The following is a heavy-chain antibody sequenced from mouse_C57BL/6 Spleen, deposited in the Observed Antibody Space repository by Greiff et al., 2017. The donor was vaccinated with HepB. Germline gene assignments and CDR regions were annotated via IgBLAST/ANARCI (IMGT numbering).Heavy chain of an antibody. V-gene: IGHV5-17*01. J-gene: IGHJ3*01. D-gene: IGHD1-3*01. CDR1: GFTFSDYG. Sequence: EVQLVESGGGLVKPGGSLKLSCAASGFTFSDYGMHWVRQAPEKGLEWVAYISSGSSTIYYADTVKGRFTISRDNAKNTLFLQMTRLRSEDTAMYYCARRRLTWFAYWGQGTLVTVSA. CDR3: ARRRLTWFAY. CDR2: ISSGSSTI.